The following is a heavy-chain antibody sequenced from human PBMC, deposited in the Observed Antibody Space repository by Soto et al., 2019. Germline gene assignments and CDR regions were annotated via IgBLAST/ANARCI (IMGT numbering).Heavy chain of an antibody. D-gene: IGHD5-18*01. CDR3: ARGTREDTAMVRLNYYGMDV. CDR1: GYTFTGYA. Sequence: GASVKVSCKASGYTFTGYAIHWVRQAPGQRLEWMGWINGGNGDTKYSQKFQGRVTITRDESTSTAYMELSSLRSEDTAVYYCARGTREDTAMVRLNYYGMDVWGQGTTVTVAS. J-gene: IGHJ6*02. V-gene: IGHV1-3*01. CDR2: INGGNGDT.